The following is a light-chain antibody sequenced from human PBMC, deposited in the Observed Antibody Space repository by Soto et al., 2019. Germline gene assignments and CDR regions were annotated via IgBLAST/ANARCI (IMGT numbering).Light chain of an antibody. CDR2: GNN. Sequence: QSVLTQPPSVSGAPGQRVTISCTGSSSNIGAGYDVHWYQQLPGKATKLLIYGNNNRPSGVPDRFSGSKSGTSASLAITGLRADDEADYYCQSYASSLSANFVFGTGTKLTVL. V-gene: IGLV1-40*01. CDR1: SSNIGAGYD. J-gene: IGLJ1*01. CDR3: QSYASSLSANFV.